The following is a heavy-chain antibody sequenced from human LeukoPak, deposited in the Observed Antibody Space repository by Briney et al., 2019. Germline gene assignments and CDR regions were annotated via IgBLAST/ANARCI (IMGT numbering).Heavy chain of an antibody. J-gene: IGHJ4*02. CDR2: IYPGDSDT. Sequence: GESLKISCKGSGYSFTNYWIGWVRQMPGKGLEWMGIIYPGDSDTRYSPSFQGQVTISADKSISTAYLQWSSLKASDTAMYYCARQAYYYGSGSYSYFDYWGQGTLVTVSS. CDR3: ARQAYYYGSGSYSYFDY. V-gene: IGHV5-51*01. CDR1: GYSFTNYW. D-gene: IGHD3-10*01.